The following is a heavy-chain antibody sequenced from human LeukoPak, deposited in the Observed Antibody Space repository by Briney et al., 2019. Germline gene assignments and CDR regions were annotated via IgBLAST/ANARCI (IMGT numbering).Heavy chain of an antibody. Sequence: GESLKISLKGSGYSFTSYWIGWVRQMPGKGLEWIGMIYPRDSDNRYSQYLQGQVTISADKSISPAYLQWSSLKASESAMYYCARKDGYWGQGTLVTVSS. CDR1: GYSFTSYW. D-gene: IGHD2-15*01. CDR2: IYPRDSDN. CDR3: ARKDGY. V-gene: IGHV5-51*01. J-gene: IGHJ4*02.